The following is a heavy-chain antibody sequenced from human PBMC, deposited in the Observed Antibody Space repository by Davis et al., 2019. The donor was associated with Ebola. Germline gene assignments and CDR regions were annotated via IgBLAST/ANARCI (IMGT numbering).Heavy chain of an antibody. Sequence: ASVKVSCKASGYTLTDSQMHWVRQAPGQGLEWLGWMNPNSGNTGYAQKFQGRVTMTRNTSISTAYMELSSLRSEDTAVYYCARGQRRHRSGWLYYYYGMDVWGQGSTVIVSS. CDR1: GYTLTDSQ. CDR2: MNPNSGNT. D-gene: IGHD6-19*01. J-gene: IGHJ6*02. V-gene: IGHV1-8*02. CDR3: ARGQRRHRSGWLYYYYGMDV.